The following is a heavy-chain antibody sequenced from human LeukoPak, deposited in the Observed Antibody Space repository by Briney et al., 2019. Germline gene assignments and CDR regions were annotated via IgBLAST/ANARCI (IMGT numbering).Heavy chain of an antibody. D-gene: IGHD4/OR15-4a*01. V-gene: IGHV3-53*01. CDR3: ARRAGAYSHPDDY. CDR1: GFTVSSNS. CDR2: IFSST. Sequence: PGGSLRLSCTVSGFTVSSNSMSWVRQAPGKGLEWVSFIFSSTHYSDSVKGRFTISRDNSKNTLYLQMNSLRAEDTAVYYCARRAGAYSHPDDYWGQGTLVTVSS. J-gene: IGHJ4*02.